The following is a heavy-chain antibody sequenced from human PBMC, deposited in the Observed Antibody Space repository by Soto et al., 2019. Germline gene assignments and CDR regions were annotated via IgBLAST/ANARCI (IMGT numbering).Heavy chain of an antibody. V-gene: IGHV3-74*01. Sequence: PGGSLRLSCAASGFDFSSNWMHWVRQAPGKGLVWVSRINPEETTTTYADPVKGRFTISRDNALGTLYLQMNSLGVEDTAVYYCTRDTFGARDYWGQGTLVTVSS. CDR1: GFDFSSNW. CDR3: TRDTFGARDY. D-gene: IGHD1-26*01. CDR2: INPEETTT. J-gene: IGHJ4*02.